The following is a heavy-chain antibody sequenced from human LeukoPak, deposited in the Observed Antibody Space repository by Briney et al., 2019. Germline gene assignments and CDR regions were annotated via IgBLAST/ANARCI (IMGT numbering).Heavy chain of an antibody. CDR1: GGTFSSYA. V-gene: IGHV1-69*13. D-gene: IGHD2-15*01. J-gene: IGHJ4*02. CDR3: ARDLVVVVGIFDY. CDR2: IIPIFGTA. Sequence: SVKVSCKASGGTFSSYAISWVRQAPGQGLEWMGGIIPIFGTASYAQKFQGRVTITADESTSTAYMELRSLRSDDTAVYYCARDLVVVVGIFDYWGQGTLVTVSS.